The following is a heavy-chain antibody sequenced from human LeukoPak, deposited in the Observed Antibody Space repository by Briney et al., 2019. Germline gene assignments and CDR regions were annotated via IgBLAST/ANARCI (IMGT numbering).Heavy chain of an antibody. CDR2: ISGSGGST. CDR3: AKSALSGSCSVIDY. CDR1: GFTFSSYG. Sequence: GGSLRPSCAASGFTFSSYGMSWVRQAPGKGLEWVSAISGSGGSTYYADSVKGRFTISRDNSKNTLYLQMNSLRAEDTAVYYCAKSALSGSCSVIDYWGQGTLVTVSS. D-gene: IGHD3-10*01. J-gene: IGHJ4*02. V-gene: IGHV3-23*01.